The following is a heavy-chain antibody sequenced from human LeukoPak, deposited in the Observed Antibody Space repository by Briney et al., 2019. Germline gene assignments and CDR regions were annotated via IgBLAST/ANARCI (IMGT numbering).Heavy chain of an antibody. CDR3: ARGTDMTSIAGYYSFGH. J-gene: IGHJ4*02. CDR1: VGSIRGYY. V-gene: IGHV4-4*07. D-gene: IGHD3-22*01. Sequence: PSETLSLTCTASVGSIRGYYWTWIRQPAGKGLEWIGRIYSSGTAYYNPSLESRVTISLDTSSNQFSLKVSSVTAADTAVYYCARGTDMTSIAGYYSFGHWGQGILVSVSS. CDR2: IYSSGTA.